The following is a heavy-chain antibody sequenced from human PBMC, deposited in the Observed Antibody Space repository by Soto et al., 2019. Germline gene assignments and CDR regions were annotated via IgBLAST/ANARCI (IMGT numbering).Heavy chain of an antibody. J-gene: IGHJ6*02. Sequence: PGGSLRLSCAASGFTFSTYSMNWVRQAPGKGLEWVSSITSSSSYIYYADSVKGRFTISRDNAKSSLYLQMNSLRAEDTAVYYCARGCVSTSCYIAYYYYGLDVWGQGTTVTVSS. D-gene: IGHD2-2*01. V-gene: IGHV3-21*01. CDR1: GFTFSTYS. CDR3: ARGCVSTSCYIAYYYYGLDV. CDR2: ITSSSSYI.